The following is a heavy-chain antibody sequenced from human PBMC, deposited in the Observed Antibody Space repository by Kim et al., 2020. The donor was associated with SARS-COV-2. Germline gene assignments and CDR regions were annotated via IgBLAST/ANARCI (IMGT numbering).Heavy chain of an antibody. Sequence: GGSLRLSCAASGFTFSSYAMHWVRQAPGKGLEWVAVISYDGSNKYYADSVKGRFTISRDNSKNTLYLQMNSLRAEDTAVYYCATGTDLLLWFGDYWGQGTLVTVSS. CDR1: GFTFSSYA. V-gene: IGHV3-30*04. CDR2: ISYDGSNK. CDR3: ATGTDLLLWFGDY. J-gene: IGHJ4*02. D-gene: IGHD3-10*01.